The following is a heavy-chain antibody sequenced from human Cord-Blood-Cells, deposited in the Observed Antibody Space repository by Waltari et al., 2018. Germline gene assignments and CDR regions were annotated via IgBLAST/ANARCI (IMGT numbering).Heavy chain of an antibody. J-gene: IGHJ4*02. D-gene: IGHD2-2*01. Sequence: QVQLVESGGGVVQPGRSLRLSCAASGFTFSSYAMHWVRQAPGKGLGWVAVISYDGSNKYYADSVKGRFTISRDNSKNTLYLQMNSLRAEDTAVYYCARDGGVVVPAAPDYRGQGTLVTVSS. V-gene: IGHV3-30-3*01. CDR2: ISYDGSNK. CDR3: ARDGGVVVPAAPDY. CDR1: GFTFSSYA.